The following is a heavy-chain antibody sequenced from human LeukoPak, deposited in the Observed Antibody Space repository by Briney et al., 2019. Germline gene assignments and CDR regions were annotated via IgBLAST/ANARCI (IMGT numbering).Heavy chain of an antibody. D-gene: IGHD5-18*01. CDR2: IYYSGNT. V-gene: IGHV4-39*07. CDR3: ARDLFEGYSYGYNYYYGMDV. J-gene: IGHJ6*02. CDR1: GGSISSGSYY. Sequence: SETLPLTCTVSGGSISSGSYYWGWIRQPPGKGLEWIGSIYYSGNTYYNPSLKSRVTISVDASKNEFSLKLTSVTAADTAVYYCARDLFEGYSYGYNYYYGMDVWGQGTTVTVSS.